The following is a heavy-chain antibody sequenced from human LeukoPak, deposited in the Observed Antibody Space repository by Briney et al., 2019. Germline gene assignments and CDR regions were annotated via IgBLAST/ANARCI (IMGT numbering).Heavy chain of an antibody. CDR1: GYTFTGYY. CDR2: INPSGGST. V-gene: IGHV1-46*01. J-gene: IGHJ4*02. CDR3: ARESVVVTATTADY. Sequence: GASVKVSCKASGYTFTGYYMHWVRQAPGQGLEWMGIINPSGGSTSYAQKFQGRVTMTRDMSTSTVYMELSSLGSEDTAVYYCARESVVVTATTADYWGQGTLVTVSS. D-gene: IGHD2-21*02.